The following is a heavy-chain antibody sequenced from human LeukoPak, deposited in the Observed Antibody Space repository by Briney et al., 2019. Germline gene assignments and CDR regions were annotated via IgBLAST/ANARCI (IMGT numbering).Heavy chain of an antibody. CDR1: GYTFTSYD. Sequence: ASVKVSCKASGYTFTSYDINWVRQATGQGLEWMGWMNPNSGNTGYAQKFQGRVTMTRNTSISTAYMELSSLRSEDTAVYYCASIVSGAGYCSGGSRYFSGFYYGMDGWGQGTTVTVS. V-gene: IGHV1-8*01. J-gene: IGHJ6*02. CDR3: ASIVSGAGYCSGGSRYFSGFYYGMDG. D-gene: IGHD2-15*01. CDR2: MNPNSGNT.